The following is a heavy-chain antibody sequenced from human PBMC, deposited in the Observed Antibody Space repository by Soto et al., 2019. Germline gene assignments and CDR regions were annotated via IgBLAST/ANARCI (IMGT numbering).Heavy chain of an antibody. CDR3: AKARPSGGYFYVEAFDI. D-gene: IGHD3-22*01. CDR2: ISESGGST. V-gene: IGHV3-23*04. J-gene: IGHJ3*02. Sequence: VQLVQSGAEVKKPGSSVKVSCKASGGTFSSYAMSWVRQAPGKGLEWVSGISESGGSTYYADSVKGSFTISRDSSKSTLYLQMNSLRVEDTAVYYCAKARPSGGYFYVEAFDIWGQGTMVTVSS. CDR1: GGTFSSYA.